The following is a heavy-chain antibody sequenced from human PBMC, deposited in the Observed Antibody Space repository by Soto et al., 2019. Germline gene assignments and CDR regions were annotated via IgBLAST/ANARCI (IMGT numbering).Heavy chain of an antibody. CDR1: DGSFSGYY. D-gene: IGHD3-9*01. Sequence: SETLSLTCAVYDGSFSGYYWSWIRQPPGKGLEWIGEINHSGSTNYNPSLKSRVTISVDTSKNQFSLKLSSVTAADTAVYYCAKKGYFDWSNWFDSWGQGTLVTVSS. V-gene: IGHV4-34*01. CDR3: AKKGYFDWSNWFDS. J-gene: IGHJ5*01. CDR2: INHSGST.